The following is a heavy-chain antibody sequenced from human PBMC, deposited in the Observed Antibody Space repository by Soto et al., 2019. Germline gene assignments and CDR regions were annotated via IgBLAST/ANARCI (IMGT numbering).Heavy chain of an antibody. CDR2: VYYNGNS. J-gene: IGHJ4*02. D-gene: IGHD1-1*01. CDR3: ARGGVTWTGIVGTTRLAY. V-gene: IGHV4-59*01. Sequence: SETLSLTCTVSGGSISDYYWTWIRQPPGKGLEWVGYVYYNGNSNYNPSLRSRSTASVDTSKNQFSLKLTSVTAADTAIYYCARGGVTWTGIVGTTRLAYWGQGILVTVSS. CDR1: GGSISDYY.